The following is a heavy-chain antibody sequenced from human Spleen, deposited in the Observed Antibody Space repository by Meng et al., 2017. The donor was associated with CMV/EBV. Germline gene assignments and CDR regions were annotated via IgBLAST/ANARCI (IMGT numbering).Heavy chain of an antibody. V-gene: IGHV3-48*03. CDR1: GFTFSGYE. CDR3: AREGEQYYLDY. CDR2: ISSSGNIK. J-gene: IGHJ4*02. D-gene: IGHD1/OR15-1a*01. Sequence: GESLKISCVVSGFTFSGYEMNWVRLAPGKGLEWVSYISSSGNIKYYADSVKGRFTISRDNAKNSLYLQMNSLRAEDTAVYYCAREGEQYYLDYWGQGTLVTVSS.